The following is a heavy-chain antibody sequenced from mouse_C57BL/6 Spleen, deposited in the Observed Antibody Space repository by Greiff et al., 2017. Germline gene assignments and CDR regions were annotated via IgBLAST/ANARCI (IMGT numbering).Heavy chain of an antibody. CDR1: GFSLTSYG. V-gene: IGHV2-2*01. J-gene: IGHJ4*01. D-gene: IGHD2-4*01. CDR3: ARKSHYDYDGDYYAMDY. Sequence: QVQLQQSGPGLVQPSQSLSITCTVSGFSLTSYGVHWVRQSPGKGLEWLGVIWSGGSTDYNAAFISRLSISKDNSKSQVFFKMNSLQADDTAIYYCARKSHYDYDGDYYAMDYWGQGTSVTVSS. CDR2: IWSGGST.